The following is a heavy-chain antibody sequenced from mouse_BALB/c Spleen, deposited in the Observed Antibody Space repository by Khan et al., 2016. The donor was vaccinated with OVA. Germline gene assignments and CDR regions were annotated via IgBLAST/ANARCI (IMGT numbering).Heavy chain of an antibody. J-gene: IGHJ3*01. CDR2: IFPNNGGT. Sequence: EVELVESGPELVKPGASVRISCKTTGYTFTDFNLDWVKQSHGKSLEWIGYIFPNNGGTGYNQKFKTKATLTVDSSSSTAYMELRSLTSEDSAVYYCGRSGYGSFAYWDQGTLVTVSA. CDR1: GYTFTDFN. V-gene: IGHV1S29*02. D-gene: IGHD1-2*01. CDR3: GRSGYGSFAY.